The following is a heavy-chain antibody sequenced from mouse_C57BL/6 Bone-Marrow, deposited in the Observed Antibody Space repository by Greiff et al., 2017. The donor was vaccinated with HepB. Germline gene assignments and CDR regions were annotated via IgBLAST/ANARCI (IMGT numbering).Heavy chain of an antibody. D-gene: IGHD1-1*01. V-gene: IGHV1-55*01. J-gene: IGHJ4*01. CDR1: GYTFTSYW. Sequence: QVQLQQSGAELVKPGASVKMSCKASGYTFTSYWITWVKQRPGQGLEWIGDIYPGSGSTNYNEKFKSKATLTVDTSSSTAYMQLSSLTSEDSAVYYCARFYGSSPYAMDYWGQGTSVTVSS. CDR2: IYPGSGST. CDR3: ARFYGSSPYAMDY.